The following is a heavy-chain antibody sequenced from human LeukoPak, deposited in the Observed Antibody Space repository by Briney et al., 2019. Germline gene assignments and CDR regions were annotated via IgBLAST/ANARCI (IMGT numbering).Heavy chain of an antibody. CDR1: GFAISSHS. CDR3: ARGVQDYYDSSGYLDY. D-gene: IGHD3-22*01. V-gene: IGHV3-21*01. Sequence: GRTLRLSRAASGFAISSHSMNGVTRAPGRGLECVLSITSRNSYIYYADSVKGRFTISRDNAKNSLYLQMNSQRAEDTAVYFCARGVQDYYDSSGYLDYWGQGTLVTVSS. J-gene: IGHJ4*02. CDR2: ITSRNSYI.